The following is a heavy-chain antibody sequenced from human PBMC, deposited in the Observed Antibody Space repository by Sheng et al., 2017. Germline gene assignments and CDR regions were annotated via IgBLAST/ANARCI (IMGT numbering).Heavy chain of an antibody. CDR3: ARCPRLYYYYYMDV. CDR2: IIPLFGTA. J-gene: IGHJ6*03. V-gene: IGHV1-69*13. CDR1: GSIFSNYA. Sequence: QVQLVQSGAEVKKPESSVKVSCRASGSIFSNYAISWVRQAPGQGLEWMGGIIPLFGTAKYAQNFQGRITITADESTSTTYMELSSLRSEDTAVYYCARCPRLYYYYYMDVWGQGPSV.